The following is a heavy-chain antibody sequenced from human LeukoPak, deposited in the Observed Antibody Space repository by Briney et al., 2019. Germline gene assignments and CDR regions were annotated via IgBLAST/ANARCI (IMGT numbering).Heavy chain of an antibody. D-gene: IGHD2-2*01. Sequence: PGGSLRLSCTASGFTFSSYWMSWVRQAPGKGLEWVANIKQDGSEKDYVDSVKGRFTISRDNAKNSLYLQMNSLRAEDTAVYYCARARYCSSTSCYWFDPWGQGTLVTVSS. CDR1: GFTFSSYW. V-gene: IGHV3-7*01. CDR2: IKQDGSEK. CDR3: ARARYCSSTSCYWFDP. J-gene: IGHJ5*02.